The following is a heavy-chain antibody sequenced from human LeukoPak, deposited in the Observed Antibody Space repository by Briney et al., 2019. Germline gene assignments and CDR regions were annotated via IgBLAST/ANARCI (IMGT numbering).Heavy chain of an antibody. D-gene: IGHD3-10*01. V-gene: IGHV4-38-2*01. CDR2: IYHSGST. CDR3: ARGRITMVRGVMGQYYFDY. J-gene: IGHJ4*02. CDR1: GYSISSGYC. Sequence: SETLSLTCAVSGYSISSGYCWGWIRQPPGKGLEWIGSIYHSGSTYYNPSLKSRVTISVDTSKNQFSLKLSSVTAADTAVYYCARGRITMVRGVMGQYYFDYWGQGTLVTVSS.